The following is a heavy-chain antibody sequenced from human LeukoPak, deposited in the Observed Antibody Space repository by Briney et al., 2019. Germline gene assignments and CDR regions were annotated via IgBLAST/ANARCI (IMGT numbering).Heavy chain of an antibody. D-gene: IGHD7-27*01. CDR1: GGSISSGGYY. CDR2: IYYSGST. J-gene: IGHJ4*02. Sequence: SETLSLTRTVSGGSISSGGYYWSWIRQHPGKGLEWIGYIYYSGSTYYNPSLKSRVTISVDTSKNQFSLKLSSVTAADTAVYYCARDQPNWGYDYWGQGTLVTVSS. V-gene: IGHV4-31*03. CDR3: ARDQPNWGYDY.